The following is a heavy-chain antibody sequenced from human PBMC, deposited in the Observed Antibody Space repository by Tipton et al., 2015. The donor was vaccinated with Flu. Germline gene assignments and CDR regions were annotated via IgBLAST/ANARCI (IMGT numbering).Heavy chain of an antibody. CDR3: AAVGDTGASPGDF. V-gene: IGHV4-61*02. Sequence: LRLSCTVSGASISTGDYYWSWIRQPAGKGLEWIGRIYTSGSTNYNPSLKSRVTISVDTSKNQFYLKLRSVTAADTAVYYCAAVGDTGASPGDFWGRGTLVTVSS. J-gene: IGHJ4*02. CDR2: IYTSGST. D-gene: IGHD5-18*01. CDR1: GASISTGDYY.